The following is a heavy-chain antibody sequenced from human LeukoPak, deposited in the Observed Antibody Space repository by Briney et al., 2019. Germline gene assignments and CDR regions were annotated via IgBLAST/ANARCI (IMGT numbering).Heavy chain of an antibody. D-gene: IGHD6-13*01. Sequence: ASVKVSCKASGGTFSKYAISWVRQAPGQGLEWMGGITPTYGLVHYAQKFQGRVTLTTDTSTGTADLEMNSLTFEDAAVYYCATGTNGLYGSNRFQGYFDDWGQGTLVTVLS. CDR1: GGTFSKYA. J-gene: IGHJ4*02. V-gene: IGHV1-69*10. CDR3: ATGTNGLYGSNRFQGYFDD. CDR2: ITPTYGLV.